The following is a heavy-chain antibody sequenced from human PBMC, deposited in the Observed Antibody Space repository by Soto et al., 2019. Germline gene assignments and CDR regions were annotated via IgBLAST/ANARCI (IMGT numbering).Heavy chain of an antibody. CDR1: GYTFTSYD. CDR2: MNPNSGNT. Sequence: QVQLVQSGAEVKKPGASVKVSCKASGYTFTSYDITWVRQATGQGLEWMGWMNPNSGNTGYAQKFQGRVTMTRNTSISTAYMEVSGLRAEDTAVYYCASPARNYDFWSGYSFDSWGQGTMVTVSS. V-gene: IGHV1-8*01. D-gene: IGHD3-3*01. CDR3: ASPARNYDFWSGYSFDS. J-gene: IGHJ3*02.